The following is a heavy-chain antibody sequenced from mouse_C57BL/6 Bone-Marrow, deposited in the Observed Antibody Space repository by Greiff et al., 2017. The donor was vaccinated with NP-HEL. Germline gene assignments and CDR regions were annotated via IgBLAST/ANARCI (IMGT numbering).Heavy chain of an antibody. CDR1: GYTFTSYW. CDR3: ACITTLVADY. D-gene: IGHD1-1*01. Sequence: VKLQQPGAELVRPGTSVKLSCKASGYTFTSYWMHWVKQRPGQGLEWIGVIDPSASYTNYNQKFKGKATLTVDTSSSTAYMQLSSLTSEDSAVYDCACITTLVADYWGQGTTLTVSS. J-gene: IGHJ2*01. CDR2: IDPSASYT. V-gene: IGHV1-59*01.